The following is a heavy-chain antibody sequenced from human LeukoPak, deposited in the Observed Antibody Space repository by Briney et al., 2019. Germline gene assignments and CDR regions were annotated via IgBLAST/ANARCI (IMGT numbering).Heavy chain of an antibody. J-gene: IGHJ6*02. CDR3: ARDAHTGSGTYWGGVDYYYGLDV. V-gene: IGHV3-66*01. CDR2: VYGGDTT. Sequence: LSLTCTVSGGSISSGDYYMSWVRQAPGKGLEWVSVVYGGDTTFYADSVKGRFTISRDNSKDTLYLQMNSLRAEDTAVYYCARDAHTGSGTYWGGVDYYYGLDVWGQGTTVTVSS. CDR1: GGSISSGDYY. D-gene: IGHD3-10*01.